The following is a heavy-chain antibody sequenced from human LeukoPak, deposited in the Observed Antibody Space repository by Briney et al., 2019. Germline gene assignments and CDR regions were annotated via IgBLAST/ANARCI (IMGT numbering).Heavy chain of an antibody. CDR2: IYYSGST. CDR3: PRVTRITILHAFDI. Sequence: SETLSLTCTVSGGSISSYYWSWIRHPPVKGLEWIGYIYYSGSTNYNPSLKSRVTISVDTSKNQFSLKLSSVTAADTAVCYCPRVTRITILHAFDIWGQGTMVTVSS. CDR1: GGSISSYY. D-gene: IGHD3-10*01. J-gene: IGHJ3*02. V-gene: IGHV4-59*01.